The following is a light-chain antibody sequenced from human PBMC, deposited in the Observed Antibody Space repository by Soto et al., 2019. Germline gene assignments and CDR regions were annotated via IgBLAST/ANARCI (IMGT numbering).Light chain of an antibody. CDR2: EVT. CDR3: SSDAGSHTSPA. V-gene: IGLV2-8*01. Sequence: QSALTQPPSASGSPGQSVTIPCTGTSSDVGGYDHVSWYQQHPGKAPKLMIYEVTKRPAGVPDRFSGSKSGNTASLTVSGLQAEDEADYYCSSDAGSHTSPAFGGGTKLTVL. CDR1: SSDVGGYDH. J-gene: IGLJ2*01.